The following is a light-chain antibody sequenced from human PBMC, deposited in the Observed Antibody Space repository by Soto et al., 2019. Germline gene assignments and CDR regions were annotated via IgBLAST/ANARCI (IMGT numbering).Light chain of an antibody. CDR1: QSISSL. V-gene: IGKV1-5*03. Sequence: DIQMTQSPSTLSASVGDRITITCRASQSISSLLAWYQQKPGKASKLLIYKASTLESGVPSRFSGSGSGTEFTLTISGLQPDDFATYYCQQYNSYSTFGQGTKLEMK. CDR2: KAS. CDR3: QQYNSYST. J-gene: IGKJ2*01.